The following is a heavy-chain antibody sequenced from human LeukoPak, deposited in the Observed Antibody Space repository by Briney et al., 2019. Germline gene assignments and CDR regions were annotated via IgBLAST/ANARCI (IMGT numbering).Heavy chain of an antibody. J-gene: IGHJ6*03. Sequence: ASVKVSCKASGYTFTGYYMHWVRQAPGQGLEWMGWINPNSGGTNYAQKFRGRVTMTRDTSISTAYMELSRLRSDDTAVYYCAREGLPTTWRYYYYMDVWGKGTTVTVSS. CDR3: AREGLPTTWRYYYYMDV. V-gene: IGHV1-2*02. CDR1: GYTFTGYY. D-gene: IGHD4-17*01. CDR2: INPNSGGT.